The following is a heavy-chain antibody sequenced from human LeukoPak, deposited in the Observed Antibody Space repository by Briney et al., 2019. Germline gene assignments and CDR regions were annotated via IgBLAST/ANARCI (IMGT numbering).Heavy chain of an antibody. J-gene: IGHJ5*02. Sequence: PGGSLRLTCVASGFTFSSYAMSWVRQAPGKGLEWVSAISGSGGSTYYADSVKGRFTISRDNSKNTLYLQMNSLRAEDTAVYYCAKNLPQSSSFGVNWFDPWGQGTLVTVSS. CDR3: AKNLPQSSSFGVNWFDP. CDR2: ISGSGGST. D-gene: IGHD6-13*01. V-gene: IGHV3-23*01. CDR1: GFTFSSYA.